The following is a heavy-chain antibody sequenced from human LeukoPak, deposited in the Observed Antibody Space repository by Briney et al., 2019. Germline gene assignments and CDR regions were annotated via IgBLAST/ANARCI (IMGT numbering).Heavy chain of an antibody. J-gene: IGHJ6*03. CDR2: INSDGSST. CDR3: ARGAGSRNRSGWYKSYYYYMDV. Sequence: GGSLRLSCAASGFTFSSYWMHWVRQAPGKGLVWVSRINSDGSSTSYADSVKGRFTISRDNAKNTLYLQMNSLRAEDTAVYYCARGAGSRNRSGWYKSYYYYMDVWGKGTTVTISS. V-gene: IGHV3-74*01. D-gene: IGHD6-19*01. CDR1: GFTFSSYW.